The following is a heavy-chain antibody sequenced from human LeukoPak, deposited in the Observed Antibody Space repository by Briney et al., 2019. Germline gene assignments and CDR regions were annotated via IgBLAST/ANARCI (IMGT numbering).Heavy chain of an antibody. J-gene: IGHJ4*02. CDR2: ISGSGCST. V-gene: IGHV3-23*01. Sequence: GGSLRLSCAASGFTFSSYAMSWVRQAPGKGLEWVSAISGSGCSTYYADSVKGRFTISRDNSKNTMYMKMNRLRAEHTAVYYCANERKSGSIVVVPATNFDYWGQGTLVTVSS. CDR1: GFTFSSYA. CDR3: ANERKSGSIVVVPATNFDY. D-gene: IGHD2-21*02.